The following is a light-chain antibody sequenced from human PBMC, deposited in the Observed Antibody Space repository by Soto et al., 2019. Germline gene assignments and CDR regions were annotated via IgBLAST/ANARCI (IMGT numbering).Light chain of an antibody. CDR2: GAF. CDR3: QQYNNWPIT. J-gene: IGKJ5*01. V-gene: IGKV1-33*01. Sequence: DIQMTQSPSSLSASVGDRVSITCRASQDISNYLNWYQQKPGKAPKLLISGAFDLQTGVPSRFSGSGSGTDFTLTISSLQPEDFAVYYCQQYNNWPITFGQGTRLEIK. CDR1: QDISNY.